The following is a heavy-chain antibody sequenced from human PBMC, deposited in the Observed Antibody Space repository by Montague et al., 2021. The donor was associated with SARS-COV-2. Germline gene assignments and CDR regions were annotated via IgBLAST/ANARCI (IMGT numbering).Heavy chain of an antibody. D-gene: IGHD1-26*01. J-gene: IGHJ2*01. V-gene: IGHV3-9*01. CDR1: GFIFDDYA. CDR3: AKDARKWELLPSYWYFDL. CDR2: ITWKSGRI. Sequence: SLRLSCAASGFIFDDYAMHWVRQAPGKGLEWVSGITWKSGRIAYADSVKGRFTGSRDNAKNSLYLQMNSLRAEDTALYYCAKDARKWELLPSYWYFDLWGRGTLVTASS.